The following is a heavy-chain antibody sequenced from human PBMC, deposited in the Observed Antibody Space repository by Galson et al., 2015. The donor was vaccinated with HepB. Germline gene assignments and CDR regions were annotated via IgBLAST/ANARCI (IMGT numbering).Heavy chain of an antibody. V-gene: IGHV5-51*01. CDR3: ARTYGSGSQYYYYGMDV. Sequence: QSGAEVTKPGESLKISCKGSGYSFTSYWIGWVRQMPGKGLEWMGIIYPGDSDTRYSPSFQGQVTISADKSISTAYLQWSSLKASDTAMYYCARTYGSGSQYYYYGMDVWGQGTTVTVSS. CDR1: GYSFTSYW. J-gene: IGHJ6*02. D-gene: IGHD3-10*01. CDR2: IYPGDSDT.